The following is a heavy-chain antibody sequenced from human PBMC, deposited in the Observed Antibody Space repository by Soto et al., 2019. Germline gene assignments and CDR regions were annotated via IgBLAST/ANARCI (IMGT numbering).Heavy chain of an antibody. J-gene: IGHJ6*02. D-gene: IGHD3-10*02. Sequence: EVQLLESGGGLVQPGGSLRLSCAASGFTFSSYAMSWVRQAPGKGLEWVSAISGSGGSTYYADSVKGRFTISRDNSKNTLYLQMNSLSAEDTAVYYCAKPLFGAYYYGMDVWGQGTTVTVSS. CDR3: AKPLFGAYYYGMDV. CDR1: GFTFSSYA. CDR2: ISGSGGST. V-gene: IGHV3-23*01.